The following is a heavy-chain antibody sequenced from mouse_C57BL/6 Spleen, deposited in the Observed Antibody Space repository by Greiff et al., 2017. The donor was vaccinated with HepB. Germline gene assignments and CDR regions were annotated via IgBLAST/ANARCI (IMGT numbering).Heavy chain of an antibody. Sequence: VQLQQPGAELVMPGASVKLSCKASGYTFTSYWMHWVKQRPGQGLEWIGEIDPSDSYTNYNQKFKDKATLTVDKSSSTAYMQLSSLTSEDSAVYYCARGDYGSPYWGQGTLVTVSA. J-gene: IGHJ3*01. D-gene: IGHD1-1*01. V-gene: IGHV1-69*01. CDR2: IDPSDSYT. CDR3: ARGDYGSPY. CDR1: GYTFTSYW.